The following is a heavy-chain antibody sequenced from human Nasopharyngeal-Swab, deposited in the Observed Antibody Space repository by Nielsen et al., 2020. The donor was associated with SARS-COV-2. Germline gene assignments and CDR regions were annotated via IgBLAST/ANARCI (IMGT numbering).Heavy chain of an antibody. Sequence: SETLSLTCAVYGGSFSGYYWSWIRQPPGKGLEWIGEINHSGSTNYNPSLKSRVTISVDTSKNQFSLKLSSVTAADTAVDYCARGWGYGSGSYYNVFDYWGQGTLVTVSS. CDR3: ARGWGYGSGSYYNVFDY. J-gene: IGHJ4*02. V-gene: IGHV4-34*01. D-gene: IGHD3-10*01. CDR1: GGSFSGYY. CDR2: INHSGST.